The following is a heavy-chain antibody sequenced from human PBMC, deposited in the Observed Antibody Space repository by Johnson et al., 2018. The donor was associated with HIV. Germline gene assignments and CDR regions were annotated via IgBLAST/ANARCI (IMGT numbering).Heavy chain of an antibody. J-gene: IGHJ3*02. Sequence: QVQLVESGGGVVRPGGSLRLSCAASGFTFDDYGMSWVRQAPGKGLEWVSLISYDGSHKYYADSVKGRFTFSRDNSKNTLYLHMSRLRPEDTAVYYCARSCRDGYTCDVFDIWGQGTMVTVSS. CDR3: ARSCRDGYTCDVFDI. CDR1: GFTFDDYG. D-gene: IGHD5-24*01. CDR2: ISYDGSHK. V-gene: IGHV3-30*03.